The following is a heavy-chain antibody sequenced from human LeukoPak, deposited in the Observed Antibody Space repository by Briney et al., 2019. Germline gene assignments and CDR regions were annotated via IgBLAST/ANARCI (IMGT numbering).Heavy chain of an antibody. V-gene: IGHV4-34*01. Sequence: SETLSLTCAVYGGSFSGYYWSWIRQPPGKGLEWIGEINHSGSTNYNPSLKSRVTISVDTSKNQFSLKLSSVTAADTAVYYCARSAVVVVAATNGAFDIWGQGTMVTVSS. CDR3: ARSAVVVVAATNGAFDI. CDR1: GGSFSGYY. J-gene: IGHJ3*02. D-gene: IGHD2-15*01. CDR2: INHSGST.